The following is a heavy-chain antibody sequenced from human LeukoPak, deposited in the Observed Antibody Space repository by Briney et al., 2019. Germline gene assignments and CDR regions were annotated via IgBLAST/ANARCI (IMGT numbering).Heavy chain of an antibody. J-gene: IGHJ4*02. Sequence: PSETLSLTCTVSGGSISSSSFYWGWIRQPPGKGLEWIGSICYSGSTYYNPSLKSRITISVDTSKNQFSLKLNSVTAADTAVYYCARDGETAAGPLDYWGQGTLVTVSS. CDR3: ARDGETAAGPLDY. D-gene: IGHD6-13*01. CDR2: ICYSGST. V-gene: IGHV4-39*07. CDR1: GGSISSSSFY.